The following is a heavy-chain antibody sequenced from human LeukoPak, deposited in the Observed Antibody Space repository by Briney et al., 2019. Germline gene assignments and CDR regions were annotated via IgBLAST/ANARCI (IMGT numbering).Heavy chain of an antibody. CDR2: ISYDGSNK. J-gene: IGHJ4*02. CDR3: AKDSRIPAGGTEPSDY. V-gene: IGHV3-30-3*01. D-gene: IGHD6-13*01. CDR1: GFTFSSYA. Sequence: GSLRLSCAASGFTFSSYAMHWVRQAPGKGLEWVAVISYDGSNKYYADSVKGRFTISRDNSKDTLYLQMNSLRVEDTAVYYCAKDSRIPAGGTEPSDYWGQGTLVTVSS.